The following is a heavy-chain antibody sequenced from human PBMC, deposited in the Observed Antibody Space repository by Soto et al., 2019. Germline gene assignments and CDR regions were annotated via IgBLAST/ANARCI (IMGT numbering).Heavy chain of an antibody. CDR1: GFTFSSYA. CDR2: ISYDGSNK. Sequence: QVQLVESGGGVVQPGRSLRLSCAASGFTFSSYAMHWVRQAPGKGLEWVAVISYDGSNKYYADSVKGRFTISRDNSKNTLYLQMNSLRAEDTAVYYCARVRTLVVVTAPPDYWGQGTLVTVSS. CDR3: ARVRTLVVVTAPPDY. J-gene: IGHJ4*02. V-gene: IGHV3-30-3*01. D-gene: IGHD2-21*02.